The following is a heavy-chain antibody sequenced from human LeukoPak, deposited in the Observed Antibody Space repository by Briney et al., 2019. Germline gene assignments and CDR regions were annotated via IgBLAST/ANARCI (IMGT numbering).Heavy chain of an antibody. CDR3: ARGGSGSQAFDF. V-gene: IGHV1-18*01. J-gene: IGHJ4*02. Sequence: ASVKVSCKASGYSFTNYGISWVRQAPGQGLEWMGWISAYNGNTDYAQKFQGRVTMTTDTSTGTAYMELRSLRFDDTAVYFCARGGSGSQAFDFWGQGTLVTVS. D-gene: IGHD3-10*01. CDR2: ISAYNGNT. CDR1: GYSFTNYG.